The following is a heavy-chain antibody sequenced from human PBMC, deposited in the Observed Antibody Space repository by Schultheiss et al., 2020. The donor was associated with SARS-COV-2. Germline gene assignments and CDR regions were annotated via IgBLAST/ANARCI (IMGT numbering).Heavy chain of an antibody. D-gene: IGHD4-23*01. CDR3: ARGGTVVRGNWFDP. CDR2: IYHSGST. Sequence: SETLSLTCTVSGGSISSSSYYWGWIRQPPGKGLEWIGEIYHSGSTYYNPSLKSRVTISVDTSKNQFSLKLSSVTAADTAVYYCARGGTVVRGNWFDPWGQGTLVTVSS. CDR1: GGSISSSSYY. J-gene: IGHJ5*02. V-gene: IGHV4-39*01.